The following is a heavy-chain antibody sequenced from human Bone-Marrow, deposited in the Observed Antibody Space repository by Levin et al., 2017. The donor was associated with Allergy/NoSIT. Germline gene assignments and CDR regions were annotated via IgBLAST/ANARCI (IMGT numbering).Heavy chain of an antibody. V-gene: IGHV4-39*01. Sequence: PSETLSLTCTVSGGSISSGDFYWSWIRQPPEKGLEWIGFIYYSGSAHYTPSLKSRVTISVDTSKNQFSLKMTSVTATDTAVYYCARQHCSSTRCSTGWGGWFDPWGQGILVTVSS. CDR3: ARQHCSSTRCSTGWGGWFDP. J-gene: IGHJ5*02. D-gene: IGHD2-2*01. CDR2: IYYSGSA. CDR1: GGSISSGDFY.